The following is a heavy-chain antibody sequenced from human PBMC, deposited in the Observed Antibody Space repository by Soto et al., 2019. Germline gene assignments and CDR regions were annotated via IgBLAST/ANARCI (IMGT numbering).Heavy chain of an antibody. Sequence: EASVKVSCKASGGTFSSYTISWVRQAPGQGLEWMGRIIPILGIANYAQKFQGRVTITADKSTSTAYMELSSLRSEDTAVYYCARDDNSNYEDYYYYYMDVWGKGTTVTVSS. CDR2: IIPILGIA. CDR3: ARDDNSNYEDYYYYYMDV. J-gene: IGHJ6*03. CDR1: GGTFSSYT. D-gene: IGHD4-4*01. V-gene: IGHV1-69*04.